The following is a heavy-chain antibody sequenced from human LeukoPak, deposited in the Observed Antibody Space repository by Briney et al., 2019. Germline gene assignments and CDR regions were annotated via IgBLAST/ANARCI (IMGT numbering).Heavy chain of an antibody. CDR2: IWHDGSHK. D-gene: IGHD3-10*01. CDR3: AREIFGSGNYPDF. Sequence: PGRSLRLSCAASGFAFNTYAMHWVRQAPGQGLEWVAFIWHDGSHKFYSNSVRGQFTISRDNSKNTVSLQMNNLRPEDTAVYYCAREIFGSGNYPDFWGQGTLVTVSS. J-gene: IGHJ4*02. CDR1: GFAFNTYA. V-gene: IGHV3-33*01.